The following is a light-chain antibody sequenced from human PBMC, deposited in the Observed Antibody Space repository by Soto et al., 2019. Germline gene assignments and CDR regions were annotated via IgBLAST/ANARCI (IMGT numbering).Light chain of an antibody. Sequence: DLQMTQSPSTLSASVGDRVTITCRASQSISSWLAWYQQKPGKAPKLLIYKASSLESGVPSRFSGSGSGTEFTLTISSLQPDDFATYYCQHYSDYSWTFGQGTKVDIK. CDR2: KAS. J-gene: IGKJ1*01. CDR3: QHYSDYSWT. CDR1: QSISSW. V-gene: IGKV1-5*03.